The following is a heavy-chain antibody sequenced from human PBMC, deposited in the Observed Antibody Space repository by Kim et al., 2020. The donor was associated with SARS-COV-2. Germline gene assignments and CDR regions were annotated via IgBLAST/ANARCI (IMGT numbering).Heavy chain of an antibody. D-gene: IGHD6-6*01. CDR1: GGSISSYY. J-gene: IGHJ4*02. CDR3: AARSPGGYYFDY. CDR2: IYYSGST. Sequence: SETLSLTCTVSGGSISSYYWNWIRQPPGKGLEWIGYIYYSGSTKYNPSLKSRGTISVDTSKNQFSLKLSSVTAADTAVYYCAARSPGGYYFDYWGQGTLVTVSS. V-gene: IGHV4-59*13.